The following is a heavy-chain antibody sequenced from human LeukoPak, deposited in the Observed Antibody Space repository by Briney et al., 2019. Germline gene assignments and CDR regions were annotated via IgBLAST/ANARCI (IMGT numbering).Heavy chain of an antibody. J-gene: IGHJ4*02. CDR1: GGSISSYY. CDR3: ARGPGLYYYDSSGSLDY. D-gene: IGHD3-22*01. V-gene: IGHV4-59*06. CDR2: IYYSGST. Sequence: SETLSLTCTVSGGSISSYYWSWIRQHPGKGLEWIGYIYYSGSTYYNPSLKSRVTISVDTSKNQFSLKLSSVTAADTAVYYCARGPGLYYYDSSGSLDYWGQGTLVTVSS.